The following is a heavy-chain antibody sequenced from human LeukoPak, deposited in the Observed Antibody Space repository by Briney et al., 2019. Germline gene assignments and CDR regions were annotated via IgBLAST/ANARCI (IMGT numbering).Heavy chain of an antibody. D-gene: IGHD4-23*01. CDR1: GFTFSSYS. J-gene: IGHJ4*02. CDR3: ARDLTGGGLS. Sequence: GGSLRLSCAAFGFTFSSYSMNWVCQAPGTGLEWVSSISSSSSYIYYADSVKGRFNISRDNDMNSLYLQMNSLRAEDTAVYYSARDLTGGGLSGGRGTLVTVTS. CDR2: ISSSSSYI. V-gene: IGHV3-21*01.